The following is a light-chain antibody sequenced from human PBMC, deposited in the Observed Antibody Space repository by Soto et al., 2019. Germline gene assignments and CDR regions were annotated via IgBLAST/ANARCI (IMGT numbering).Light chain of an antibody. CDR1: QTISRR. CDR3: QQYDNGWT. Sequence: DIQMTQSPSTLSASVGDRVTFTCRASQTISRRLAWYQQEPGKAPELLMYDASSLESGVPSRFSGSGSGTEFTLTISSLQPDDFATYYCQQYDNGWTFGQGTKVDIK. CDR2: DAS. V-gene: IGKV1-5*01. J-gene: IGKJ1*01.